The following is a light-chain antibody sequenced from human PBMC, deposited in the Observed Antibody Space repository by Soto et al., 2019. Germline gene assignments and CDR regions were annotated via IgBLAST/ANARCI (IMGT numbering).Light chain of an antibody. Sequence: EIVLTQSPGTLSLSPGERATLSCRANLFVSSSYLAWYRHKPGQAPSLLIYGASSRAPGIPDRFSGSGSGTDFTLTISRLEPEDFAVYYCQHLGAFGQGTKVDI. CDR2: GAS. V-gene: IGKV3-20*01. CDR1: LFVSSSY. CDR3: QHLGA. J-gene: IGKJ1*01.